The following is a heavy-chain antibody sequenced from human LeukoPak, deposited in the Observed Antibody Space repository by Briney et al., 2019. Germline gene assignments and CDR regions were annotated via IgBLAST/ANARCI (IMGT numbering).Heavy chain of an antibody. CDR3: ARVRAVGATKRVRGTSFDY. CDR2: ISAYNGNT. CDR1: GYTFTSYG. J-gene: IGHJ4*02. D-gene: IGHD1-26*01. Sequence: GASVKVSCKASGYTFTSYGISWVRQAPGQGLEWMGWISAYNGNTNYAQKLQGRVTMTTDTSTSTAYMELRSLRSDDTAVYYCARVRAVGATKRVRGTSFDYWGQGTLVTVSS. V-gene: IGHV1-18*01.